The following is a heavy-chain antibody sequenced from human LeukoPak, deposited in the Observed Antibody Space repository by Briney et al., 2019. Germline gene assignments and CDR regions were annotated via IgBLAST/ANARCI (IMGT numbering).Heavy chain of an antibody. CDR2: INPRTGST. CDR1: GYTFTGYY. V-gene: IGHV1-46*01. Sequence: ASVKVSCKASGYTFTGYYMHWVRQAPGQGLEWMGIINPRTGSTSYSQKFQGRVTMTRDMSTSTVYMELSSLRSEDTALYYCARGVHVRVYDSNPHYGHYWGQGTLVTVSS. CDR3: ARGVHVRVYDSNPHYGHY. J-gene: IGHJ4*02. D-gene: IGHD3-22*01.